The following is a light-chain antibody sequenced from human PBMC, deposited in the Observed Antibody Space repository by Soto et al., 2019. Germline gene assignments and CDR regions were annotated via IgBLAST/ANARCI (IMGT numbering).Light chain of an antibody. CDR3: QQRSNWPYT. J-gene: IGKJ2*01. V-gene: IGKV3-11*01. CDR1: QSVSSY. Sequence: EIVLTQSPATLSLSPGERATLSCRASQSVSSYLAWYQQKPGQAPRLLIYDASNRATGIPAMFSGSASGKDFTLTISSLEAEDFAVYYCQQRSNWPYTFGQGTKLEIK. CDR2: DAS.